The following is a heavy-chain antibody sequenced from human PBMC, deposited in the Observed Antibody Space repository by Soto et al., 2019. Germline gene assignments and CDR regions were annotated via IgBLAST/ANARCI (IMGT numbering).Heavy chain of an antibody. D-gene: IGHD3-10*01. CDR2: IKQDGSEK. CDR3: ARLLLWFGELPWFDP. Sequence: EVQLVESGGGLVQPGGSLRLSCAASGFTFSSYWMSWVRQAPGKGLEWVANIKQDGSEKYYVDSVKGRFTISRDNAKNSLYLQMNSLRAEDTAVYYCARLLLWFGELPWFDPWGQGTLVTVSS. V-gene: IGHV3-7*04. CDR1: GFTFSSYW. J-gene: IGHJ5*02.